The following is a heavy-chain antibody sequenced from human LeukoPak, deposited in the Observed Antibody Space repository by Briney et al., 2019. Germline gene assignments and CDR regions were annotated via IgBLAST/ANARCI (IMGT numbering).Heavy chain of an antibody. CDR2: ISGSGGST. CDR3: AKVKWKLIGYFDY. J-gene: IGHJ4*02. Sequence: TGGSLRLSCAASGFTFSSYAMSWVRQAPGKGLEWVSAISGSGGSTYYADSVKGRFTNSRDDSKNTLFLQMNSLRAEDTAVYFCAKVKWKLIGYFDYWGQGTLVTVSS. CDR1: GFTFSSYA. V-gene: IGHV3-23*01. D-gene: IGHD1-20*01.